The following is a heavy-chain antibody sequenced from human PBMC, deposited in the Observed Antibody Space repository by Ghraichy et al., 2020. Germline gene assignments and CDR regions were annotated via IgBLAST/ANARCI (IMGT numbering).Heavy chain of an antibody. CDR1: GGSISGGGNS. CDR2: IYPSGIT. J-gene: IGHJ6*02. CDR3: ARDTISGFAMDV. D-gene: IGHD3-22*01. V-gene: IGHV4-30-2*06. Sequence: SETLSLTCAVSGGSISGGGNSWSWIRQSQGKGLEWIGYIYPSGITNYNPSLNNRVTMSIDTSKNHFSLKLTSVTAADTAVYYCARDTISGFAMDVWGQGTTVPVSS.